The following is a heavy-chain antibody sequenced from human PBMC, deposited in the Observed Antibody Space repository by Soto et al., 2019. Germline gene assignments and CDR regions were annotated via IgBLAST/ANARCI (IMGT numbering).Heavy chain of an antibody. V-gene: IGHV4-30-4*01. CDR1: GGSISSGDYY. J-gene: IGHJ3*02. Sequence: QVQLQESGPGLVKPSQTLSLTCTVSGGSISSGDYYWSWIRQPPGKGLEWIGYIYYSGSTYYNPSLTSRVTISVDTSKNQFSLKLSSVTAADTAVYYCARDWRDFWSGPTAKKDAFDIWGQGTMVTVSS. CDR3: ARDWRDFWSGPTAKKDAFDI. CDR2: IYYSGST. D-gene: IGHD3-3*01.